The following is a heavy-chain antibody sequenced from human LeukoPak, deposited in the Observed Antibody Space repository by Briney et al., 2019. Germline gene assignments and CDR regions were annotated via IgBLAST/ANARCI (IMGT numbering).Heavy chain of an antibody. D-gene: IGHD5-24*01. CDR2: ISYDGSNK. J-gene: IGHJ4*02. Sequence: PGGSLRLSCAASGFTFSSYGMHWVRQAPGKGLEWVAVISYDGSNKYYADSVKGRFTISRDNSKNTLYLQMNSLRAEDTAVYYCAKNQGAEMATGYWGQGTLVTVSS. CDR1: GFTFSSYG. V-gene: IGHV3-30*18. CDR3: AKNQGAEMATGY.